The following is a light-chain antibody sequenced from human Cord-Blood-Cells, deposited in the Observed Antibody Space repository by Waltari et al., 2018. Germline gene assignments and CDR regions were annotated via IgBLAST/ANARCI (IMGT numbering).Light chain of an antibody. CDR3: CSYAGSSTYVV. Sequence: QSAPTQPASVFGSPGQSITIPCTGTSSDVGSYNLVSWYQQHPGKAPKLMISQGNKRPSGVSNRISGSKSGNTASLAISRLQAEDEADYYCCSYAGSSTYVVFGGGTKLTVL. J-gene: IGLJ2*01. CDR1: SSDVGSYNL. CDR2: QGN. V-gene: IGLV2-23*01.